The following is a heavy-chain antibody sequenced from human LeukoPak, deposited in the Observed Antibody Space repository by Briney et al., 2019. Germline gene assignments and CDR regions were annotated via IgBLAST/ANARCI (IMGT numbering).Heavy chain of an antibody. J-gene: IGHJ6*02. D-gene: IGHD6-13*01. CDR3: ARAAYSSSWYYYYYGMDV. CDR1: GGSISSGGYS. V-gene: IGHV4-30-2*01. CDR2: IYHSGST. Sequence: SQTLSLTCAVSGGSISSGGYSWSWIRQPPGKGLEWIGYIYHSGSTYYNPSLKSRVTISVDRSKNQFSLKLSSVTAADTAVYYCARAAYSSSWYYYYYGMDVWGQGTTVTVSS.